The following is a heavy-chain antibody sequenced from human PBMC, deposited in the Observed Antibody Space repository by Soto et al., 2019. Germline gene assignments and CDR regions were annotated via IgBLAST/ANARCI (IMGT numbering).Heavy chain of an antibody. CDR2: INPTSGGT. CDR1: GYTFAAYY. V-gene: IGHV1-2*02. J-gene: IGHJ4*02. D-gene: IGHD4-17*01. Sequence: QVQLVQSGAVVKKPGASVKVSCKTSGYTFAAYYIHWIRQAPGQGLEWMGWINPTSGGTVYAQNFQDRVTMTRDTPISTAYMELRRLNSDDTAVYYCARDPDYGDYWGYFFDSWGQGTPVTVSS. CDR3: ARDPDYGDYWGYFFDS.